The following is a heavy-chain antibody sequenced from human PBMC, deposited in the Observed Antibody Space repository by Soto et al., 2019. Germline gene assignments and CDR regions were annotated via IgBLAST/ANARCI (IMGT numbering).Heavy chain of an antibody. CDR1: GFTFSSYA. D-gene: IGHD3-10*01. CDR2: ISGSGGST. Sequence: GGSLRLSCAASGFTFSSYAMSWVRQAPGKGLEWVSAISGSGGSTYYADSVKGRFTIPRDNSKNTLYLQMNSLRAEDTAVYYCAKVSSTYYYTDYFDYWGQGTLVTVSS. V-gene: IGHV3-23*01. CDR3: AKVSSTYYYTDYFDY. J-gene: IGHJ4*02.